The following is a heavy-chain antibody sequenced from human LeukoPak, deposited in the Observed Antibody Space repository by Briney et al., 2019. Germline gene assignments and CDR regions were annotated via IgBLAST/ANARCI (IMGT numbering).Heavy chain of an antibody. J-gene: IGHJ4*02. CDR2: IYYSGST. CDR1: GGSICSISYY. Sequence: SETLFLTCTVSGGSICSISYYWGWIRQPPGRGLEWIGTIYYSGSTYYNPSLKSRVTRSVDTAKNQFSLKLSSVTAADTAVYYCARQAIDSSGYYLDYSDYWGQRTLVTVSS. CDR3: ARQAIDSSGYYLDYSDY. D-gene: IGHD3-22*01. V-gene: IGHV4-39*01.